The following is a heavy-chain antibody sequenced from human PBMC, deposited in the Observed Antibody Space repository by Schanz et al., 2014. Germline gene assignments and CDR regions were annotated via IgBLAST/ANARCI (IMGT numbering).Heavy chain of an antibody. V-gene: IGHV3-21*02. J-gene: IGHJ4*02. CDR1: GFTVSSNH. CDR3: ARDRGYCSGGSCLTFDY. Sequence: VQLVESGGGLVQPGGSLRLSCAVSGFTVSSNHMSWVRQAPGKGLEWVSSISSSGSYIHYADSVKGRFTISRDNSKNTLYLQMNTLRAEDTAVYYCARDRGYCSGGSCLTFDYWGQGTLVTVSS. CDR2: ISSSGSYI. D-gene: IGHD2-15*01.